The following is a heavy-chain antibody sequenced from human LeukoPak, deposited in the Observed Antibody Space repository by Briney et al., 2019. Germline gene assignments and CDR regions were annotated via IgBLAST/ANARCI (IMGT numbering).Heavy chain of an antibody. Sequence: SETLSLTCTVSGGSISSYYWSWIRQPAGKGLEWIGRIYTSGSTNYNPSLKSRVTMSVDTSKNQFSLKLSSVTAADTAVYYYARSLRWRANFDYWGQGTLVTVSS. D-gene: IGHD4-23*01. CDR3: ARSLRWRANFDY. V-gene: IGHV4-4*07. CDR2: IYTSGST. J-gene: IGHJ4*02. CDR1: GGSISSYY.